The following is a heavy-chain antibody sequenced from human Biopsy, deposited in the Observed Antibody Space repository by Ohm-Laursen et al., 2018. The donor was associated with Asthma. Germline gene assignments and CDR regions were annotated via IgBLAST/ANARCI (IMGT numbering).Heavy chain of an antibody. CDR1: GFSLSSSGAN. J-gene: IGHJ4*02. CDR3: TRHNDY. V-gene: IGHV2-70*04. CDR2: IDWEEDK. Sequence: PTQTLTLTCSFSGFSLSSSGANVNWIRQPPGKALEWLARIDWEEDKFYSTSLRTRLTISKGSSEDQVVLTMTNMGPVDTATYYCTRHNDYWGPGILGTVSS. D-gene: IGHD1-14*01.